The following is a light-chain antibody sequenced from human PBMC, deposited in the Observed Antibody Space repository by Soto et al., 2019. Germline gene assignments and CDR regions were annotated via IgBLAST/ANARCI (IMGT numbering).Light chain of an antibody. V-gene: IGKV1-39*01. CDR1: QSISTY. CDR2: ATS. J-gene: IGKJ2*01. CDR3: QQSYSIPT. Sequence: DIQMTQSPSSLSASVGDRVTITCRASQSISTYLNWYQKRPGRAPKLLIYATSGLQTGVPSRFSGSGSGTDFTLTISSLQPEYFATYYCQQSYSIPTFGQGTKLEI.